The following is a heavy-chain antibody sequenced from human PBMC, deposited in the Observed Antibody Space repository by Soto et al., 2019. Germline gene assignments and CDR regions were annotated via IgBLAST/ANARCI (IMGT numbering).Heavy chain of an antibody. D-gene: IGHD3-10*01. Sequence: PSETLSLTCAVYGGSFSGYYWSWIRQPPGKGLEWIGEINHSGSTNYNPSLKSRVTISVDTSKNQFSLKLSSVTAADTAVYYCARGRLMRVTMVRGVIMFDYWGQGTLVTVSS. V-gene: IGHV4-34*01. CDR1: GGSFSGYY. CDR3: ARGRLMRVTMVRGVIMFDY. J-gene: IGHJ4*02. CDR2: INHSGST.